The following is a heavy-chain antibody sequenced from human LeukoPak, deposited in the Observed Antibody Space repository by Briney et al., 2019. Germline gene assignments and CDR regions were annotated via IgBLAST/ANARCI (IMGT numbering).Heavy chain of an antibody. V-gene: IGHV4-59*01. CDR3: AREYDIVATRFFDY. CDR2: IYYSGST. J-gene: IGHJ4*02. Sequence: SETLSLTCTVTGGSISSYYWSWIRQPPGKGLEWIGYIYYSGSTNYNPSLKSRVTISVDTSKNQFSLKLSSVTAADTAVYYCAREYDIVATRFFDYWGQGTLVTVSS. CDR1: GGSISSYY. D-gene: IGHD5-12*01.